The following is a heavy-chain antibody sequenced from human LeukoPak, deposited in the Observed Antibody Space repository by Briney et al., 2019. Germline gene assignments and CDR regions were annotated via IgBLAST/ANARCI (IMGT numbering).Heavy chain of an antibody. Sequence: SETLSLTCAVYVGSFSGYYWSWIRQPPGKGLEWIGEINHSGSTNYNPSLKSRVTISVDTSKNQFSLKLSSVTAADTAVYYCAREHDSSGYSDAFDIWGQVTMVTVSS. CDR3: AREHDSSGYSDAFDI. D-gene: IGHD3-22*01. V-gene: IGHV4-34*01. J-gene: IGHJ3*02. CDR1: VGSFSGYY. CDR2: INHSGST.